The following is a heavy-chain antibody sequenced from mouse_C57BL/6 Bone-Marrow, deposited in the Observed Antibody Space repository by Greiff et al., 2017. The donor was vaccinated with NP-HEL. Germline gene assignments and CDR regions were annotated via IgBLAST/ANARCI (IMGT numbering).Heavy chain of an antibody. CDR1: GFTFSSYA. V-gene: IGHV5-4*01. CDR2: ICDGGSYT. CDR3: ARDLLDY. J-gene: IGHJ2*01. Sequence: EVQVVESGGGLVKPGGSLKLSCAASGFTFSSYAMSWVRQTPEKRLEWVATICDGGSYTYYPDNVKGRFTISRDNAKNNLYLQMSHLKSEDTAMYYCARDLLDYWGQGTTLTVSS.